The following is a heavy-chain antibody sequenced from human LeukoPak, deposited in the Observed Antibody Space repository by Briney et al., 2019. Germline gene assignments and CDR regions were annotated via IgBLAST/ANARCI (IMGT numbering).Heavy chain of an antibody. CDR3: AKEGWRITRFFDI. Sequence: GGSLRLSCAACGFTFSSYGMHWVRQAPGKGLEWVAVISYDGSNKYYADSVKGRFTISRDNSKNTLYLQMNSLRAEDTAVYYCAKEGWRITRFFDIWGQGTMVTVSS. V-gene: IGHV3-30*18. J-gene: IGHJ3*02. CDR2: ISYDGSNK. CDR1: GFTFSSYG. D-gene: IGHD3-3*01.